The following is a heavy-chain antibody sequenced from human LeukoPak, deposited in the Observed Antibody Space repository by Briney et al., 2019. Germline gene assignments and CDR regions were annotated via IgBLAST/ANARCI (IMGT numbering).Heavy chain of an antibody. CDR3: ARETYYDFWSGYFGAFDI. V-gene: IGHV3-11*01. CDR1: GFTFSDYY. D-gene: IGHD3-3*01. J-gene: IGHJ3*02. CDR2: ISSSGSTI. Sequence: PGGSLRLSCAASGFTFSDYYMSWIRQAPGKGLEWVSYISSSGSTIYYADSVKGRFTISRDNAKNSLYLQMNSLRAEDTAVYYFARETYYDFWSGYFGAFDIWGQETMVTVSS.